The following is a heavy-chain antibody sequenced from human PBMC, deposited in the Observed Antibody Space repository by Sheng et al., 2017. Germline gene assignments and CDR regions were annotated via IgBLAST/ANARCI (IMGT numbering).Heavy chain of an antibody. J-gene: IGHJ3*01. CDR2: IIPVLGTP. CDR1: GGAFSQYI. V-gene: IGHV1-69*10. CDR3: ARDFGEWRGGAKGLAFDL. Sequence: QVQLVQSGAEVKKPGSSVKVSCKTSGGAFSQYIFSWVRQAPGLGLEWMGGIIPVLGTPNHAQKFQGRVMITADQSASTTYLELSSLTHEDTAIYYCARDFGEWRGGAKGLAFDLWGQGT. D-gene: IGHD3-16*01.